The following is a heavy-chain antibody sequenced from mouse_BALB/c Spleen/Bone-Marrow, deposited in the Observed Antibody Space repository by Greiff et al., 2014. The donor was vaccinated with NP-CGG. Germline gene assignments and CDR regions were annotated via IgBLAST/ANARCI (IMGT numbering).Heavy chain of an antibody. J-gene: IGHJ3*01. CDR3: GRGEITAFAY. Sequence: QVQLQQSGAELVRPGASVKLSCKASGYSFTIYWMNWVKQRPGQGLEWIGVIHPSDIDTRLNQKFKNKATLTVDKSSNTAYMQLSSPTAEDAAVYYCGRGEITAFAYWGQGTLVTVSA. V-gene: IGHV1-69*02. CDR1: GYSFTIYW. CDR2: IHPSDIDT. D-gene: IGHD2-4*01.